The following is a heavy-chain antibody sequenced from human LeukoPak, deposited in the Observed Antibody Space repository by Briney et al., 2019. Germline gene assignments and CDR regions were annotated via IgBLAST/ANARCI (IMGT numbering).Heavy chain of an antibody. CDR1: RFSFSSYW. V-gene: IGHV3-30*02. D-gene: IGHD3-22*01. Sequence: GGSLRLSCEASRFSFSSYWMTWVRQPPGKGLEWVAFIRYDGSNKYYADSVKGRFTISRDNAKNSLYLQMNSLRAEDTAVYYCARVTGYMIEDYFDYWGQGTLVTVSS. CDR2: IRYDGSNK. J-gene: IGHJ4*02. CDR3: ARVTGYMIEDYFDY.